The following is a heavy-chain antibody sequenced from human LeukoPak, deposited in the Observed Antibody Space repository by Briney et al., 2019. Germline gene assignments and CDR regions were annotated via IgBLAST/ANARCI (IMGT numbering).Heavy chain of an antibody. CDR2: IYYSGST. Sequence: SETLSLTCTVSGGSISSSSYYWGWIRQPPGKGLEWIGSIYYSGSTYYNPSLKSRVTISVDTSKNQFSPKLSSVTAADTAVYYCARLDYYDSSGFDYWGQGTLVTVSS. CDR3: ARLDYYDSSGFDY. J-gene: IGHJ4*02. D-gene: IGHD3-22*01. CDR1: GGSISSSSYY. V-gene: IGHV4-39*07.